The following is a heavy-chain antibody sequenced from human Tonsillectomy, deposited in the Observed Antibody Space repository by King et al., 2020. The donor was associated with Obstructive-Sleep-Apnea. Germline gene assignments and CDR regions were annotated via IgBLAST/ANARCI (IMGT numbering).Heavy chain of an antibody. CDR3: ARCSGVVAGLHWFDP. Sequence: QLVQSGAEVKKPGASVKVSCKASGYTFTNYGISWVRQAPGQGLQWMGWISGYNGNTKDEEKLQGRVTMTTDTSTGTAYMELGSLRSDDTAVYYCARCSGVVAGLHWFDPWGQGTLVTVSS. J-gene: IGHJ5*02. CDR1: GYTFTNYG. V-gene: IGHV1-18*04. D-gene: IGHD2-15*01. CDR2: ISGYNGNT.